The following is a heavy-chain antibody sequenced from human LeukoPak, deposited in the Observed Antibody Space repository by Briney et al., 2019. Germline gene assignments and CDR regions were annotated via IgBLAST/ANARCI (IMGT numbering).Heavy chain of an antibody. CDR3: ASRGLYHWYFDL. V-gene: IGHV3-7*01. CDR1: EFSFSSYS. J-gene: IGHJ2*01. Sequence: TGGSLRLSCAASEFSFSSYSMRWVRQAPGKGLEWVANIKPDGSEKNYVDSVKGRFTISRDNAKNSLYLQMNSLGAEDTAFYSCASRGLYHWYFDLLCRGTLVTVSS. CDR2: IKPDGSEK. D-gene: IGHD2/OR15-2a*01.